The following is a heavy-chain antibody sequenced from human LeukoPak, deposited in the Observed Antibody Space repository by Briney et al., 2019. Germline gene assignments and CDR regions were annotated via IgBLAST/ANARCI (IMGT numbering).Heavy chain of an antibody. D-gene: IGHD1-14*01. CDR1: GGTFSSYA. J-gene: IGHJ4*02. CDR3: ARDIDSREPPHFDY. CDR2: MNPNSGGT. V-gene: IGHV1-2*02. Sequence: ASVKVSCKASGGTFSSYAISWVRQAPGQGLEWMAWMNPNSGGTSYAQKFQGRVTLTRDTSISTAYMELSRLRFDDTAVYYCARDIDSREPPHFDYWGQGTLVTVSS.